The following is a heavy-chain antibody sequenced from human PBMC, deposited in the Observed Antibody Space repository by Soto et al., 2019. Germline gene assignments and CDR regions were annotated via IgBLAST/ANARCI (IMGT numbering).Heavy chain of an antibody. CDR2: IYYSGST. J-gene: IGHJ6*02. D-gene: IGHD3-3*01. CDR3: ARDNILGILYGGIDV. Sequence: SKPMSLTCTVSGGSISSGDYYWSWIRQPPGKGLEWIGYIYYSGSTYYNPSLKSRVTISVDTSKNQSSLKLSSVTAADTAVYYCARDNILGILYGGIDVWGQGITDTVS. CDR1: GGSISSGDYY. V-gene: IGHV4-30-4*01.